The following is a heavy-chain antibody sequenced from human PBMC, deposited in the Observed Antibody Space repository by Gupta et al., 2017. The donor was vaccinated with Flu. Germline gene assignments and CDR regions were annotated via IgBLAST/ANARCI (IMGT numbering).Heavy chain of an antibody. CDR3: ARERKPFVRRELDC. D-gene: IGHD1-1*01. J-gene: IGHJ4*02. Sequence: EWLSSIDGSGSYIYYEDSVRGRFVASRDNSRNTVYLHMNSLTAGDTAIYYCARERKPFVRRELDCWGQGTLVTVSS. CDR2: IDGSGSYI. V-gene: IGHV3-21*03.